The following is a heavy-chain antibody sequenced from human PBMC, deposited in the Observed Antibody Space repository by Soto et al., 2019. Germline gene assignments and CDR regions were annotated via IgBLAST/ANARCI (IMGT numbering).Heavy chain of an antibody. Sequence: GAPLKISCKGSGYSFTSYWNSWVRQMPGKGLEWMGRIDHSDSYTNYSPSFQGHVTISADKSISTAYLQWSSLKASDTAMYYCARRGGHEGMDVWGQGTTVTVSS. J-gene: IGHJ6*02. CDR2: IDHSDSYT. CDR1: GYSFTSYW. CDR3: ARRGGHEGMDV. V-gene: IGHV5-10-1*01.